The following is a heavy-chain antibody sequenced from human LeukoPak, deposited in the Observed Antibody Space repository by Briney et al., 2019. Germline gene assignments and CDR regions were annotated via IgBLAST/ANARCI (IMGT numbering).Heavy chain of an antibody. V-gene: IGHV3-30-3*01. Sequence: GGSLRLSCAASGFTFSSYAMSWVRQAPGKGLEWVAVISYDGSNKYYADSVKGRFTISRDNSKNTLYLQMNSLRAEDTAVYYCARGGPYYDFWSGYYNYWGQGTLVTVSS. D-gene: IGHD3-3*01. CDR2: ISYDGSNK. CDR3: ARGGPYYDFWSGYYNY. J-gene: IGHJ4*02. CDR1: GFTFSSYA.